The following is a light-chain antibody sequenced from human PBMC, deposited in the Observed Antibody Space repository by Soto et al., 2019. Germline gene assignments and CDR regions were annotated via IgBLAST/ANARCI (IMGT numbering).Light chain of an antibody. Sequence: IQMTQSPSSLSASVGDRVTITCRASQGIRNYLGWYQQKPGKAPKLLIYAASTLQSGVPSRFSGSGSDTDFTLSINNLQPEDFATYYCLQDYNYPRTFGQGTKVDIK. CDR2: AAS. CDR1: QGIRNY. CDR3: LQDYNYPRT. J-gene: IGKJ1*01. V-gene: IGKV1-6*01.